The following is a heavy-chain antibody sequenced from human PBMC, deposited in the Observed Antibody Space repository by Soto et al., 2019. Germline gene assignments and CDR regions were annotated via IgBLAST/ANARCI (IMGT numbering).Heavy chain of an antibody. CDR3: ARGTRFHYYGSGYTNWFDP. J-gene: IGHJ5*02. D-gene: IGHD3-10*01. CDR1: GGSFSGYY. CDR2: INHSGST. Sequence: SETLSLTCAVYGGSFSGYYWSWIRQPPGKGLEWIGEINHSGSTNYNPSLKSRVTISVDTSKNQFSLKLSSVTAADTAVYYCARGTRFHYYGSGYTNWFDPWGQGTLVTVSS. V-gene: IGHV4-34*01.